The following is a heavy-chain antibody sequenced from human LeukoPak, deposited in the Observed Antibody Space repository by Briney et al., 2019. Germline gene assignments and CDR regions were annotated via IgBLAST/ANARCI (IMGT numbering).Heavy chain of an antibody. D-gene: IGHD4-17*01. J-gene: IGHJ4*02. CDR2: IIPIFGTA. CDR1: GGTFSSYA. CDR3: ARSYGYGDSDY. Sequence: WASVKVSCXASGGTFSSYAISWVRQAPGQGLERMGGIIPIFGTANYAQKFQGRVTITTDESTSTAYMELSSLRSEDTAVYYCARSYGYGDSDYWGQGTLVTVSS. V-gene: IGHV1-69*05.